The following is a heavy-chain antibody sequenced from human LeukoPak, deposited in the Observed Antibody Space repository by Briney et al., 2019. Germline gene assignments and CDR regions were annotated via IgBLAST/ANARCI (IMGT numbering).Heavy chain of an antibody. Sequence: SVEVSCKASGGTFSSYAISWVRQAPGQGLEWMGGIIPIFGTANYAQKFQGRVTITADESTSTAYMELSSLGSEDTAVYYCARGRAVAGSFGWFDYWGQGTLVTVSS. CDR2: IIPIFGTA. J-gene: IGHJ4*02. D-gene: IGHD6-19*01. CDR1: GGTFSSYA. CDR3: ARGRAVAGSFGWFDY. V-gene: IGHV1-69*01.